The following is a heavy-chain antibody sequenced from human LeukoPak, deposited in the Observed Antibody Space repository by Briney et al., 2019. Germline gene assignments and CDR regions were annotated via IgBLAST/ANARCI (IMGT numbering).Heavy chain of an antibody. CDR3: AKSGYYDSSGYFDY. CDR2: ISGSGGST. D-gene: IGHD3-22*01. CDR1: EFTFSSYA. J-gene: IGHJ4*02. Sequence: GGSLRLSCAASEFTFSSYAMSWVRQAPGKGLEWVSAISGSGGSTYYADSVKGRFTISRDNSKNTLYLQMNSLRAEDTAVYYCAKSGYYDSSGYFDYWGQGTLVTVSS. V-gene: IGHV3-23*01.